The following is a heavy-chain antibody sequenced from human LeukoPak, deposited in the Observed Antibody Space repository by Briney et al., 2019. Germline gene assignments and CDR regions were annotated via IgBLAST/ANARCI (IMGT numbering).Heavy chain of an antibody. CDR1: GFTFSSYS. CDR3: AKDRYTMMLEYYFDY. J-gene: IGHJ4*02. D-gene: IGHD4/OR15-4a*01. V-gene: IGHV3-21*04. Sequence: PGGSLRLSCAASGFTFSSYSMNWVRQAPGKGLEWVSSISSSSSYIYYADSVKGRFTISKDNSKNTLYLQMNSLRAEDTAVYYCAKDRYTMMLEYYFDYWGQGTLVTVSS. CDR2: ISSSSSYI.